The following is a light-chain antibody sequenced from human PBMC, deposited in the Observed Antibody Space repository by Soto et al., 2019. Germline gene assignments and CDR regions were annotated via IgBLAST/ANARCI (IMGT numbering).Light chain of an antibody. Sequence: EIVLTQSPGTLSLSPGERATLSGRASHSVSSYLTWYQQKPGQAPRLLIYAASKRATGVPARFSGSGFGIDYTLTISRLEPVDFAVYYCQQRSNWLTFGGGTKVQIK. J-gene: IGKJ4*01. V-gene: IGKV3-11*01. CDR3: QQRSNWLT. CDR1: HSVSSY. CDR2: AAS.